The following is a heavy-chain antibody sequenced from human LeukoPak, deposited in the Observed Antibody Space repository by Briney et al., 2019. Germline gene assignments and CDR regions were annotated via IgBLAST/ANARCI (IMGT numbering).Heavy chain of an antibody. CDR1: GYTFTNYG. J-gene: IGHJ5*02. CDR2: ISAYNGNT. V-gene: IGHV1-18*01. D-gene: IGHD1-26*01. CDR3: ARDIKRSRARWENLGFDP. Sequence: ASVKVSCKASGYTFTNYGISWVRQAPGQGLEWMGWISAYNGNTNYVQKLQGRVTMTTDTSTSTAYMELRSLRSDDTAVYYCARDIKRSRARWENLGFDPWGQGTLVTVSS.